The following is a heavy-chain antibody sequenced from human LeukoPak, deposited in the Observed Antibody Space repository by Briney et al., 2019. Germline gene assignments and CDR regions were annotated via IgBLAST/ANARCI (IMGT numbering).Heavy chain of an antibody. CDR1: GGSISSGDYY. J-gene: IGHJ3*02. Sequence: PSETLSLTCTVSGGSISSGDYYWSWIRQPPGKGLEWIGYIYYSGSTYYNPSLKSRVTISVDTSKNQFSLKLSSVTAADTAVYYCARDRPFGAFDIWGQGTMVTVSS. D-gene: IGHD3-10*01. CDR2: IYYSGST. V-gene: IGHV4-30-4*08. CDR3: ARDRPFGAFDI.